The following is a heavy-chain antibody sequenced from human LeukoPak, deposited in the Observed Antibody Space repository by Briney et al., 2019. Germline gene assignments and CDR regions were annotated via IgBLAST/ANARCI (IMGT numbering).Heavy chain of an antibody. Sequence: GESLQISCKGSGYSFLSHWFGWVRQMPGKGLEWMGIIYPGDSDTRYNPSFQGQVTISADKSISTAHLQWSSLKASDTAMYYCARHASPYSSNYYFDYWGQGALVTVSS. D-gene: IGHD6-13*01. J-gene: IGHJ4*02. V-gene: IGHV5-51*01. CDR1: GYSFLSHW. CDR3: ARHASPYSSNYYFDY. CDR2: IYPGDSDT.